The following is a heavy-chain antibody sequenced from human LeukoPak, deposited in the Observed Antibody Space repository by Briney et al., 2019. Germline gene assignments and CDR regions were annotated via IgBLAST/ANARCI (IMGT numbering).Heavy chain of an antibody. CDR2: ISAYNGNT. Sequence: ASVKVSCKASGYTFTSYVISWVRQAPGQGLEWMGWISAYNGNTNYAQKFQGRVTMTRDTSTSTVYMELSSLRSEDTAVYYCARGPRITLIRGGQWYYYMDVWGKGTTVTISS. CDR1: GYTFTSYV. V-gene: IGHV1-18*01. CDR3: ARGPRITLIRGGQWYYYMDV. D-gene: IGHD3-10*01. J-gene: IGHJ6*03.